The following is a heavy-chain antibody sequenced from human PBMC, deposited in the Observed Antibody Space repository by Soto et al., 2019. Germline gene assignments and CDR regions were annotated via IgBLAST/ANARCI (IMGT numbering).Heavy chain of an antibody. D-gene: IGHD3-10*02. V-gene: IGHV4-61*08. J-gene: IGHJ5*02. CDR1: GGSLSSDGYY. CDR3: ARTLFGWGIWFDP. Sequence: PSVTLSLTCTVSGGSLSSDGYYWSWLRQPPGKGLEWIGYIHYSGNSNYNPSLKSRITISVDTSKNQFSLKLSSVTAADTAVYYCARTLFGWGIWFDPWGQGTLVTVSS. CDR2: IHYSGNS.